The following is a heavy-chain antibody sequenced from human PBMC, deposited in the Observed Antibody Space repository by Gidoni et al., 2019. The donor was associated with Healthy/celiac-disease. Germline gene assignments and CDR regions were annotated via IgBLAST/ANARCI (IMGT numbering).Heavy chain of an antibody. D-gene: IGHD3-22*01. CDR1: GGSFSGYY. J-gene: IGHJ4*02. Sequence: QVQLQQWGAGLLKSSETLSLTFSVYGGSFSGYYWSWIRQPPGKGLEWIGEINHSGSTNYNPSLKSRVTVSVDTSKNQFSLKLSSVTAAETAVYYCARSRVYYDSSGYSNFDYWGQGTLVTVSS. CDR2: INHSGST. V-gene: IGHV4-34*01. CDR3: ARSRVYYDSSGYSNFDY.